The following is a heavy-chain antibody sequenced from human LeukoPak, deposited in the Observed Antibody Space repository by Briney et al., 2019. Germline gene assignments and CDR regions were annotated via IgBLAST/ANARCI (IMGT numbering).Heavy chain of an antibody. J-gene: IGHJ3*02. CDR3: ARDRNIGYSEWHDAFDI. D-gene: IGHD6-13*01. CDR2: ISSSSSTI. CDR1: GFTFSSYS. Sequence: TGGSLRLSCAASGFTFSSYSMNWVRQAPGKGLEWVSYISSSSSTIYYADSVKGRFTISRDNAKNSLYLQMNSLGAEDTAVYYCARDRNIGYSEWHDAFDIWGQGTMVTVSS. V-gene: IGHV3-48*01.